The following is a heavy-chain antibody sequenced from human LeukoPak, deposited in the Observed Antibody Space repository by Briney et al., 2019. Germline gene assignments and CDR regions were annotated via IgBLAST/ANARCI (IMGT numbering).Heavy chain of an antibody. J-gene: IGHJ3*02. CDR3: ARHIAGDAFDI. V-gene: IGHV3-74*01. CDR2: ITGDGSGA. D-gene: IGHD2-21*01. Sequence: GGSLRLSCAASGFTFSSYWMHWVRQAPGKGLVWVSRITGDGSGANYADSVKGRFTVSRDNAQNVLFLQMNSLRAEDTAVYYCARHIAGDAFDIWGQGTMVTVSS. CDR1: GFTFSSYW.